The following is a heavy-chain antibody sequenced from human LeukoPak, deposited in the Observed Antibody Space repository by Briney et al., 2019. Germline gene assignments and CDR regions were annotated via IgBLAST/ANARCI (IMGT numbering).Heavy chain of an antibody. J-gene: IGHJ4*02. CDR3: ARGQHNGGIGY. V-gene: IGHV4-39*07. CDR2: IYHSGST. Sequence: SETLSLTCTVSGGSISSSSHYWGWIRQPPGKGLEWIGEIYHSGSTNYNPSLKSRVTISVDKSKNQFSLKLSSVTAADTAVYYCARGQHNGGIGYWGQGTLVTVSS. D-gene: IGHD2-15*01. CDR1: GGSISSSSHY.